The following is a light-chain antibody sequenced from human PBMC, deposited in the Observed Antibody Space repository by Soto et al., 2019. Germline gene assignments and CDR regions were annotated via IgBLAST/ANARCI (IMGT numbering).Light chain of an antibody. CDR1: TSNIGTNP. V-gene: IGLV1-44*01. Sequence: QSVLTQPPSASGTPGQRVTISCSGSTSNIGTNPANWHQQLPGTAPKLLISGDNQRPSGVPDRFSGSMSGTSASLAISGLQSEDEADYYCAAWDDSLNTWVFGGGTQLTVL. CDR2: GDN. J-gene: IGLJ3*02. CDR3: AAWDDSLNTWV.